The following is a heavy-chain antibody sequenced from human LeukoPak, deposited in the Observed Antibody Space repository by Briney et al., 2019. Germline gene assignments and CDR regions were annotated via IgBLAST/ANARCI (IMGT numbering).Heavy chain of an antibody. CDR1: GFTFTTYT. CDR2: ISPSSSSI. D-gene: IGHD5-24*01. V-gene: IGHV3-21*01. J-gene: IGHJ4*02. CDR3: ARFYNKGLDY. Sequence: GESLRLSCAASGFTFTTYTMNWVRQAPGKGLEWISSISPSSSSIYYADSVKGRFTISRDNARTSLYLQMNNLRAEDTAVYYCARFYNKGLDYWGQGALVTVSS.